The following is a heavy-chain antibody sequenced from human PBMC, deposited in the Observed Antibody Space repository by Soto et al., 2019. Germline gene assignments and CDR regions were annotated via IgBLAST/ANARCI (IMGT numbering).Heavy chain of an antibody. Sequence: LSLTCTVSGGSISTAGYYWSWIRQYPGKGLEWMGYIYSSGNTYYNPSLKSRVSISLDTAKNQFSLKVRSVTAADTAVYYGARIIAAASNWFDPWGQGTLVTVSS. D-gene: IGHD6-13*01. CDR3: ARIIAAASNWFDP. V-gene: IGHV4-31*03. CDR2: IYSSGNT. J-gene: IGHJ5*02. CDR1: GGSISTAGYY.